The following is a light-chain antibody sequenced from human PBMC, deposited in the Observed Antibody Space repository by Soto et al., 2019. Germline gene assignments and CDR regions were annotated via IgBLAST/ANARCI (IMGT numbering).Light chain of an antibody. J-gene: IGKJ5*01. Sequence: EIVLTQSPGTLSLSPGERATLSCRASQNLGTNYLHWYQQKPGQAPRPLISDVSRRATGIPARFSGSGSGTDFTLTISSLEPEDFAVYYCQQRSNWPITFGQGTRLEIK. V-gene: IGKV3-11*01. CDR1: QNLGTNY. CDR3: QQRSNWPIT. CDR2: DVS.